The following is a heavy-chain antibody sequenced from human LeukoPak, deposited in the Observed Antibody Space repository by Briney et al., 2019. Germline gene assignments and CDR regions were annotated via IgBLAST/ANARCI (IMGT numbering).Heavy chain of an antibody. CDR1: GGSISSSSYY. Sequence: SETLSLTCTVSGGSISSSSYYWGWIRQPPGKGLEWIGSIYYSGSTYYNPSLKSRVTISVDTSKNQFSLKLSSVTAADTAVYYCARDRDSSGWLSFDYWGQGTLVTVSS. V-gene: IGHV4-39*07. CDR2: IYYSGST. CDR3: ARDRDSSGWLSFDY. J-gene: IGHJ4*02. D-gene: IGHD6-19*01.